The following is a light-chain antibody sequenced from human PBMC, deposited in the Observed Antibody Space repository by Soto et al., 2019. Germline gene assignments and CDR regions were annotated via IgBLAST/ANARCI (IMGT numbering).Light chain of an antibody. CDR1: SSDVGSYNL. J-gene: IGLJ1*01. Sequence: QSALTQPAPLSWSPGPSLPISCTGNSSDVGSYNLVSWYQQHPGKAPKLMIYEVSKRPSGVSNRFSGSKSGNTASLTISGLQAEDEADYYCCSYAGSSFYVFGTGTKVTVL. V-gene: IGLV2-23*02. CDR3: CSYAGSSFYV. CDR2: EVS.